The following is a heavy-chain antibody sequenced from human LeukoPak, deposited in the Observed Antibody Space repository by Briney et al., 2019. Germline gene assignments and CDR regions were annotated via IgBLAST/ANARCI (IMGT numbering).Heavy chain of an antibody. Sequence: ASVTLSFTSSGYTFTIYDINWVRQAPGQGLERMGWMNPNSGNTGYAQKFQGRVTITRNTSISTAYMELSSRRSEDTAVYYCARANPMIRGVKAYYFDYWGQGTLVTVSS. CDR2: MNPNSGNT. CDR1: GYTFTIYD. V-gene: IGHV1-8*03. D-gene: IGHD3-10*01. CDR3: ARANPMIRGVKAYYFDY. J-gene: IGHJ4*02.